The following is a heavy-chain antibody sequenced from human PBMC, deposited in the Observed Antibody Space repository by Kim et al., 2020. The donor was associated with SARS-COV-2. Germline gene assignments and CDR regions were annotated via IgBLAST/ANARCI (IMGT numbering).Heavy chain of an antibody. V-gene: IGHV1-58*01. Sequence: SVKVSCKASGFTFTSSAVQWVRQARGQRLEWIGWIVVGSGNTNYAQKFQERVTITRDMSTSTAYMELSSLRSEDTAVYYCAAGPEDFWSGYLGYGMDVWGQGTTVTVSS. CDR1: GFTFTSSA. J-gene: IGHJ6*02. CDR2: IVVGSGNT. D-gene: IGHD3-3*01. CDR3: AAGPEDFWSGYLGYGMDV.